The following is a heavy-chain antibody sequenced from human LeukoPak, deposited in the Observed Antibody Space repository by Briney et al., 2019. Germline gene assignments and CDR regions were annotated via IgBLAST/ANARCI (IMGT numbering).Heavy chain of an antibody. CDR1: GFTVSSNY. V-gene: IGHV4-34*01. J-gene: IGHJ4*02. CDR2: INHGGST. D-gene: IGHD5-24*01. CDR3: ARGRRDGYMLLWEDY. Sequence: PGGSLRLSCAASGFTVSSNYMSWIRQPPGKGLEWIGEINHGGSTNYNPSLKSRVTISVDTSKNQFSLKLSSMTAADTALYYCARGRRDGYMLLWEDYWGQGTLVTVSS.